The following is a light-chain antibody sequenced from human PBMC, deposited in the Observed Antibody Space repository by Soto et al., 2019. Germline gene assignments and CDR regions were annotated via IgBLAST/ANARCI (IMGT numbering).Light chain of an antibody. V-gene: IGKV3-20*01. Sequence: EVVFTQSPGTLSLSPGERATLSCRASQSVGSNSLAWYQQKPGQAPRLLIYGSSSRATGIPDRFSGSGSGTDFTLTVSRLEPEDFAVYYCQQYGSSPRTFGQGTKV. CDR3: QQYGSSPRT. J-gene: IGKJ1*01. CDR2: GSS. CDR1: QSVGSNS.